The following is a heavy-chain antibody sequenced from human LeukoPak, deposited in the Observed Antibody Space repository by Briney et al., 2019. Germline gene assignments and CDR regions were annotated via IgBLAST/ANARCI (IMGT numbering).Heavy chain of an antibody. CDR2: INSDGSST. V-gene: IGHV3-74*01. CDR1: GFTFSSYW. J-gene: IGHJ3*02. D-gene: IGHD4-17*01. CDR3: ASADTTNDAFDI. Sequence: GGSLRLSCAASGFTFSSYWMHWVRQAPGKGLVWVSRINSDGSSTSYADSVKGRFTISRDNAKNTLYLQMNSLRAEDTAVYYCASADTTNDAFDIWGQGTMVTVSS.